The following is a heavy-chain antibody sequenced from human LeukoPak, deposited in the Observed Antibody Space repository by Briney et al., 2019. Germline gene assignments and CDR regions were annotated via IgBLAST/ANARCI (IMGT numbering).Heavy chain of an antibody. V-gene: IGHV5-51*01. J-gene: IGHJ5*02. CDR3: ARRRVDYDFWSGYSDNWFDP. CDR1: GYSFTSYW. Sequence: GESLKISCKGSGYSFTSYWIGWVRQMPGKGLEWMGIIYPGDSDTRYSPSFQGQVTISADKSISTAYLQWSSLKASDTAMYYCARRRVDYDFWSGYSDNWFDPWGQGTLVTVSS. CDR2: IYPGDSDT. D-gene: IGHD3-3*01.